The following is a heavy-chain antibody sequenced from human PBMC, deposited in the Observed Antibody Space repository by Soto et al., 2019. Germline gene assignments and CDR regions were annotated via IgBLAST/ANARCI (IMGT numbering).Heavy chain of an antibody. Sequence: SETLSLTCAVSGGSISSSNWWRWVRQPPGEGLEWIGEIYHSGSSNYNPSHKRRYTISVDKAKTQFSLKLSSVSPAETAVYYFAKMPPPYKSNYVLQGGFYGMDVWGQGTTVTVS. D-gene: IGHD4-4*01. J-gene: IGHJ6*02. V-gene: IGHV4-4*02. CDR2: IYHSGSS. CDR3: AKMPPPYKSNYVLQGGFYGMDV. CDR1: GGSISSSNW.